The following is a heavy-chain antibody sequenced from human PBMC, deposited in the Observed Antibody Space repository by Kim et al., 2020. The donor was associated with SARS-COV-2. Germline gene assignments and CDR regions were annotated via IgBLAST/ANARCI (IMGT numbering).Heavy chain of an antibody. D-gene: IGHD3-16*01. CDR1: RYTFTDYY. V-gene: IGHV1-2*02. Sequence: ASVKVSCMASRYTFTDYYIHWVRQAPGQGLEWMGWIHTNNGGTNSAQKFQGRVTMTRDTSTSTAYLELSRLRSDDTAVYYCAREAGGSSPLDFWGQGTLVIVSS. CDR3: AREAGGSSPLDF. J-gene: IGHJ4*02. CDR2: IHTNNGGT.